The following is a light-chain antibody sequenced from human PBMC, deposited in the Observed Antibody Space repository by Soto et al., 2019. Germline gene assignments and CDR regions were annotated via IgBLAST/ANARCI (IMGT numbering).Light chain of an antibody. V-gene: IGKV3-20*01. Sequence: EIVLTQSPGTLSLAPGERATLSCRASQSISSSYLAWYQQTPGQAPRLLIYGASSRATGIPDRFSGSGSGTDFTLTISRLEPEDFAVYYCQQYGPSVTFGPGTKVDIK. CDR1: QSISSSY. J-gene: IGKJ3*01. CDR3: QQYGPSVT. CDR2: GAS.